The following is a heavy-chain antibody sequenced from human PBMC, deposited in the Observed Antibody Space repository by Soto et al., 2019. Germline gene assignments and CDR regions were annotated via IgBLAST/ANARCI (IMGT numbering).Heavy chain of an antibody. D-gene: IGHD6-6*01. Sequence: SLKISCKGSGYSFASYWIGWVRQMPGKGLEWMGIIHPGDSDTRYSPSFRGHVTISADKSTSRAYLQWSSLEASDSAIYYCARLLAEYSASVGPWGQGTLVTVSS. CDR3: ARLLAEYSASVGP. J-gene: IGHJ5*02. CDR2: IHPGDSDT. V-gene: IGHV5-51*01. CDR1: GYSFASYW.